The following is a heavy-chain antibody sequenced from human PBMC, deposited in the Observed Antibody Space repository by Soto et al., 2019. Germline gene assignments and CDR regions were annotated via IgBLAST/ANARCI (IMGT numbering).Heavy chain of an antibody. CDR1: GFTFSSYG. J-gene: IGHJ4*02. D-gene: IGHD3-22*01. CDR2: ISYDGSNK. CDR3: TKGPPGYYDSSGYLDY. Sequence: PGGSLRLSCAASGFTFSSYGMYWVRQAPGKGLEWVAVISYDGSNKYYADSVKGRFTISGDNSKNTLYLQMNSLRAEDTAVYYCTKGPPGYYDSSGYLDYWGQGTLVTVSS. V-gene: IGHV3-30*18.